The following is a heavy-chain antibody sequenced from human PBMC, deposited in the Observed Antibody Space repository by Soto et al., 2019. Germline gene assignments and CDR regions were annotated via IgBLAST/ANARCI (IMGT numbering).Heavy chain of an antibody. D-gene: IGHD2-2*03. CDR1: GYSLTISA. J-gene: IGHJ6*04. Sequence: GASVEVSCKASGYSLTISAMHGVRQAPGQRLEWMGWVNAGNGNTKYSQKFLGRVTITRDTSASTAYMELSSLRSEDTAVYYCARAPGYCSSTSCYVLSVWGKGTTVTVSS. CDR2: VNAGNGNT. CDR3: ARAPGYCSSTSCYVLSV. V-gene: IGHV1-3*01.